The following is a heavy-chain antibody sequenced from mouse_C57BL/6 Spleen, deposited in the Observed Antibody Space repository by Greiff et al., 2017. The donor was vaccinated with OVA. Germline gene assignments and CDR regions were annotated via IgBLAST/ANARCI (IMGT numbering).Heavy chain of an antibody. V-gene: IGHV1-64*01. CDR1: GYTFTSYW. CDR2: IHPNSGST. D-gene: IGHD1-1*01. J-gene: IGHJ3*01. Sequence: VQLQQPGAELVKPGASVKLSCKASGYTFTSYWMHWVKQRPGQGLEWIGMIHPNSGSTNYNEKFKSKATLTVDKSSSTAYMQLSSLTSEDSAVYYCARDDYYGSSDGFAYWGQGTLVTVSA. CDR3: ARDDYYGSSDGFAY.